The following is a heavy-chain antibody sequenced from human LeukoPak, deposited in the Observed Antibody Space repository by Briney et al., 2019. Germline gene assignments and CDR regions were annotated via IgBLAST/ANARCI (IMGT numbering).Heavy chain of an antibody. CDR3: ARRSDDYDSSAYYH. V-gene: IGHV4-61*02. Sequence: PSQTLSLTCTVSGGSISSGSYYWSWIRQPAGKGLEWIGRIYTSGSTNYNPSLKSRVTISVDTSKNQFSLKLSSVTAADTAVYYCARRSDDYDSSAYYHWGQGTLVTVSS. CDR1: GGSISSGSYY. J-gene: IGHJ4*02. D-gene: IGHD3-22*01. CDR2: IYTSGST.